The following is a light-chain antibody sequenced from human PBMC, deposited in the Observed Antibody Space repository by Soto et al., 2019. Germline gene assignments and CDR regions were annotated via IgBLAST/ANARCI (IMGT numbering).Light chain of an antibody. J-gene: IGKJ2*01. Sequence: EIVLTQSPGTLSLSPGERATLSCRASQSVSSTYLAWYQQRPGQAPRLLIYSTSSRATGIPDRFSGSGSGTDFTLTISGLEPEDFAVYYCQQYGGSPRYTFGQGTKLEIK. CDR1: QSVSSTY. CDR3: QQYGGSPRYT. V-gene: IGKV3-20*01. CDR2: STS.